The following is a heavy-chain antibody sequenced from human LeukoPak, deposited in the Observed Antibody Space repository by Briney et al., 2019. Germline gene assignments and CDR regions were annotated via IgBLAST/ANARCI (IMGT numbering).Heavy chain of an antibody. Sequence: SETLSLTCAVYGGSFSGYYWSWIRQPPGKGLEWIGEINHSGSTNYNPSLKSRVTISVDTSKNQFSLKLSSVTAADTAVYYCARGITMVRGVIIGSWFDPWGQGTLVTVSS. CDR3: ARGITMVRGVIIGSWFDP. J-gene: IGHJ5*02. CDR2: INHSGST. CDR1: GGSFSGYY. V-gene: IGHV4-34*01. D-gene: IGHD3-10*01.